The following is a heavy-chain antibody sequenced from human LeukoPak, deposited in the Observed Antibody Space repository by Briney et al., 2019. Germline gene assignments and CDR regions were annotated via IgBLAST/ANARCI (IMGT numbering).Heavy chain of an antibody. V-gene: IGHV3-66*01. D-gene: IGHD2-2*01. CDR1: GFTFSNAW. Sequence: GGSLRLSCAASGFTFSNAWMNWVRQAPGKGLEWVSLIYSGGNTQYADSVKGRFIIFRDSSKNTLYLQMNSLRVEDTAVYYCAKELAPYYQLHQDWGQGTLVTVSS. CDR2: IYSGGNT. CDR3: AKELAPYYQLHQD. J-gene: IGHJ4*02.